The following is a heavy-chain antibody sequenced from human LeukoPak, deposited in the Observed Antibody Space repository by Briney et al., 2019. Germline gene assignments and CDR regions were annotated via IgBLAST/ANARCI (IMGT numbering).Heavy chain of an antibody. V-gene: IGHV4-4*09. Sequence: SETLSLTCTVSGGSISSYSWSWVRQPPGKGLEWIGSIYTSESTNSNPSLQSRVTISVDTSKSQFSVKLSSVTAADTAVYYCARQAYCGADCYSLDYWGQGTLVTVSS. J-gene: IGHJ4*02. CDR1: GGSISSYS. D-gene: IGHD2-21*02. CDR3: ARQAYCGADCYSLDY. CDR2: IYTSEST.